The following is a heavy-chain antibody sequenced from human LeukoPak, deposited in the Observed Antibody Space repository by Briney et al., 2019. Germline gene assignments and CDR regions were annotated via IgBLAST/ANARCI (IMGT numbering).Heavy chain of an antibody. CDR1: GYTFTSYD. CDR3: ARGYDYLYAEYFQH. Sequence: GASVKVSCKASGYTFTSYDINWVRQATGQGLEWMGWMNPNSGNTGYAQKFQGRVTMTRNTSISAAYMELSSLRSEDTAVYYCARGYDYLYAEYFQHWGQGTPVTVSS. D-gene: IGHD4-11*01. V-gene: IGHV1-8*01. CDR2: MNPNSGNT. J-gene: IGHJ1*01.